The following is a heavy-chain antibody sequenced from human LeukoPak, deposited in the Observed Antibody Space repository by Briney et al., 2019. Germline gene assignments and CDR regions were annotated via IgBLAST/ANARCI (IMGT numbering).Heavy chain of an antibody. J-gene: IGHJ4*02. CDR3: AKDPRWLQDYYFDY. Sequence: PGGSLRLSCAASGFTFSSYGMHWVRQAPGKGLEWVAFIRYDGSNKYYADSVKGRFTISRDNSKNTLYLQMNSLRAEDTAVYYCAKDPRWLQDYYFDYWGQGTLVTVSS. CDR1: GFTFSSYG. V-gene: IGHV3-30*02. CDR2: IRYDGSNK. D-gene: IGHD5-24*01.